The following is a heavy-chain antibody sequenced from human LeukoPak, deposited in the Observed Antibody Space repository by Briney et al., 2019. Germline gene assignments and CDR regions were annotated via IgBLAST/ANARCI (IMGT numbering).Heavy chain of an antibody. Sequence: GGSLRLSCAASGFSFSDYSMNWVRQAPGKGLEWVSYIGGRTTAINYADSVKGRFTISRDNAKNSLYLQMNSLRAEDTAVYYCARRAAAGTLFDYWGQGTLVTVSS. J-gene: IGHJ4*02. CDR3: ARRAAAGTLFDY. CDR1: GFSFSDYS. V-gene: IGHV3-48*04. CDR2: IGGRTTAI. D-gene: IGHD6-13*01.